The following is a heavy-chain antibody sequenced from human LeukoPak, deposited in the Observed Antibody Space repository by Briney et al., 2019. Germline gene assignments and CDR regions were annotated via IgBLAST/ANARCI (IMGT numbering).Heavy chain of an antibody. CDR3: ARRAGTGYSGYDYPFDY. CDR2: ISSSSSYI. J-gene: IGHJ4*02. D-gene: IGHD5-12*01. V-gene: IGHV3-21*01. CDR1: GFTFSSYS. Sequence: GGSLRLSCAASGFTFSSYSMNWVRQAPGKGLEWVSSISSSSSYIYYADSVKGRFTISRDNAKNSLYLQMNSLRAEDTAVYYCARRAGTGYSGYDYPFDYWGQGTLITVSS.